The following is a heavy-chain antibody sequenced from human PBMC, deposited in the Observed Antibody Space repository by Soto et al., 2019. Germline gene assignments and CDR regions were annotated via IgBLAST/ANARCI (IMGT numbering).Heavy chain of an antibody. D-gene: IGHD1-1*01. CDR2: IYATGTT. V-gene: IGHV4-4*07. CDR1: GASISGFY. Sequence: LETLSLTCTVSGASISGFYWSWIRKSAGKGLEWIGRIYATGTTDYNPSLKSRVMMSVDTSKKQFSLKLGSVTAADTAVYYCVRDGTKTLRDWFDPWGQGISVTVSS. CDR3: VRDGTKTLRDWFDP. J-gene: IGHJ5*02.